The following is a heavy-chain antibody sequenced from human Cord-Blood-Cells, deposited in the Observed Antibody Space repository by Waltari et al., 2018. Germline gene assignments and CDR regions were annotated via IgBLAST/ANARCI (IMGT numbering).Heavy chain of an antibody. CDR2: ISSSSSTI. V-gene: IGHV3-48*01. D-gene: IGHD3-16*01. CDR3: AGLRGGGGSYFDY. Sequence: EVQLVESGGGLVQPGGSLRLSCAASGFTFSSYSMNWVRQAPGKGLEWVSYISSSSSTIYYADSGKGRFTSARDNAKNSLYLQRNSLRAEDTAVYYCAGLRGGGGSYFDYWGQGTLVTVSS. CDR1: GFTFSSYS. J-gene: IGHJ4*02.